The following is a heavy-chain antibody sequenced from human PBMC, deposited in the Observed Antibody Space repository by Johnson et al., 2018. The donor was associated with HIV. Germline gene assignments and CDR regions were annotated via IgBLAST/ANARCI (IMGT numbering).Heavy chain of an antibody. D-gene: IGHD2-15*01. CDR1: GFTVSSTY. V-gene: IGHV3-53*01. J-gene: IGHJ3*02. CDR3: AKDGGRLRTDAFDI. CDR2: IYTDGRT. Sequence: VQLVESGGGLIQPGGSLRLSCAASGFTVSSTYMSWVRQAPGKGLEWVSLIYTDGRTYYADSVKGRFTISRDSSKNTLFLQMNSLRAEETAVYYCAKDGGRLRTDAFDIWGQGTMVTVSS.